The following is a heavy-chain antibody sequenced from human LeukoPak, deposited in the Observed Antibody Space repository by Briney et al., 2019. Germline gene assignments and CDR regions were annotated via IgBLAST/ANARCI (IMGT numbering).Heavy chain of an antibody. CDR3: ARDFGSFYDY. V-gene: IGHV3-23*01. CDR1: GCTFSTYA. J-gene: IGHJ4*02. CDR2: ISDSGANK. D-gene: IGHD1-26*01. Sequence: PGGSLRLSCAASGCTFSTYAMNWVRQAPGKGLEWVSLISDSGANKHYADSVKGRFTVSRHISKNTLYLQMNSLRAEDTAVYYCARDFGSFYDYWGQGTLVTVSS.